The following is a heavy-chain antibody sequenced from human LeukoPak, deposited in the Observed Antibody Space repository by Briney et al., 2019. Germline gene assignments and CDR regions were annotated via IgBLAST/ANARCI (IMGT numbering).Heavy chain of an antibody. V-gene: IGHV4-4*07. D-gene: IGHD6-13*01. CDR3: ARGREAAGYY. J-gene: IGHJ4*02. CDR2: VYSGGNT. Sequence: SETLSLTCTVSRGSISGYHWTWIRQPAGKGLEWIGRVYSGGNTKYNPSLKSRVTMSVDTSKNQFSLKLSSVTAADTAVYYCARGREAAGYYWGQGTLVTVSS. CDR1: RGSISGYH.